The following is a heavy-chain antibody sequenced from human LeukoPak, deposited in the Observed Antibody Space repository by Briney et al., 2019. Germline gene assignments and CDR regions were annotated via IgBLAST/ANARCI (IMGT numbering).Heavy chain of an antibody. Sequence: ASVKVSCKASGYTFTSSDINWMRQATGQGLEWMGWMNPNSGNTGYAQKFQGRVTMTRNTSISTAYMELSSLRSEDTAVYYCAREARLLYYDFWSGYYDPNWFDPSRQGALVTVSS. CDR1: GYTFTSSD. CDR2: MNPNSGNT. J-gene: IGHJ5*02. CDR3: AREARLLYYDFWSGYYDPNWFDP. V-gene: IGHV1-8*01. D-gene: IGHD3-3*01.